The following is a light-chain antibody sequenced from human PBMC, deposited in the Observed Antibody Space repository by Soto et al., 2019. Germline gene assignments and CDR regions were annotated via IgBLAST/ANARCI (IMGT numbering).Light chain of an antibody. CDR2: SNY. CDR1: NSNIGSNP. CDR3: AAWDDRLSDLL. V-gene: IGLV1-44*01. Sequence: QSMLTQPPSASGTPGQRVTISCSGSNSNIGSNPVHWYQQFPGTAPKVLIYSNYQRPSGVPDRFSGSKSGTSASLAISGLQSEDEADYYCAAWDDRLSDLLFGGGTKVTVL. J-gene: IGLJ2*01.